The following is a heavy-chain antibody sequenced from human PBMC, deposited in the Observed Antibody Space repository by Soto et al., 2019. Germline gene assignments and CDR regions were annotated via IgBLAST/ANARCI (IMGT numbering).Heavy chain of an antibody. CDR3: ARLLDDFWSGGSYYGMDV. D-gene: IGHD3-3*01. CDR1: GGSFSGYY. CDR2: INHSGST. Sequence: SETLSLTCAVYGGSFSGYYWSWIRKPQGKRLEWIGDINHSGSTYYNPSLKSRVTISVDTSKNQFSLKLSSVTAADTAVYYCARLLDDFWSGGSYYGMDVWGQGTTVTVSS. J-gene: IGHJ6*02. V-gene: IGHV4-34*01.